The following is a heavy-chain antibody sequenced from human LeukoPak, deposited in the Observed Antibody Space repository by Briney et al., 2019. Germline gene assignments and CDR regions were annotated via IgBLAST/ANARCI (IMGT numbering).Heavy chain of an antibody. CDR1: GVTFSSYT. V-gene: IGHV1-69*02. D-gene: IGHD6-19*01. CDR3: ARPLFAIAVASHCYYYGMDV. J-gene: IGHJ6*02. Sequence: EASVKLSCKASGVTFSSYTISWVRQAPGQRLEWMGSIIPIISIANYAQKFQGRVTITADKSTSTAYMELSSLRSEDTAVYYCARPLFAIAVASHCYYYGMDVWGQGTTVTVSS. CDR2: IIPIISIA.